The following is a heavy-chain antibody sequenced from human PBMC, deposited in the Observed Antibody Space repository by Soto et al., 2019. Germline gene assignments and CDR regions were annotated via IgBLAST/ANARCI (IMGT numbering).Heavy chain of an antibody. J-gene: IGHJ4*02. CDR1: GDSMTKYY. V-gene: IGHV4-4*07. D-gene: IGHD1-26*01. CDR2: IYTSGST. Sequence: QVQLQESGPGLVKPSETLSLTCNVSGDSMTKYYWSWIRQPAGKGLEWIGRIYTSGSTTYNPSLKSRVTMSIDTSNNQFSLNLKSVTAADTAVYYCARTVGAAYYFDFWGQGALVTVSS. CDR3: ARTVGAAYYFDF.